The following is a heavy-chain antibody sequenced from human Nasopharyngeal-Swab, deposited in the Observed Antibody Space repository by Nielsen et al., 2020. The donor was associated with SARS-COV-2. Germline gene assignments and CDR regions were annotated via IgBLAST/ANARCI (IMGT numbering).Heavy chain of an antibody. CDR1: GEPSSGYY. CDR3: ARGFIPGGHYGLDV. D-gene: IGHD3-10*01. V-gene: IGHV4-34*01. Sequence: SETLSLTCAIYGEPSSGYYWTWIRQPPGKGLEWIGEIHHSGSTNYNPSLKSRVTISVDKSKNQFTLKLSSVTAADTAVYYCARGFIPGGHYGLDVWGQGITVSVSS. J-gene: IGHJ6*02. CDR2: IHHSGST.